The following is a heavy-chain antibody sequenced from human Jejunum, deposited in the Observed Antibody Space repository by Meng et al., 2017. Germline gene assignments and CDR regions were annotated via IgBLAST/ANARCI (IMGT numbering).Heavy chain of an antibody. D-gene: IGHD2-15*01. V-gene: IGHV3-23*04. CDR1: GFSFSTYG. CDR3: SKRGSDAVYFDS. CDR2: ISGGGAGS. Sequence: QVVEYGGGLGRPGGSWRLSFEASGFSFSTYGMSWVRQAPGKGLEWVAHISGGGAGSEYAESVKGRFAISRDNSKDTLFLRMSSLRAEDTAIYYCSKRGSDAVYFDSWGQGNLVTVSS. J-gene: IGHJ4*02.